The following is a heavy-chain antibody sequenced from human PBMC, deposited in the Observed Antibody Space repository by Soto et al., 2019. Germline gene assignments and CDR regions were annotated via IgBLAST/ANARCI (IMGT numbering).Heavy chain of an antibody. J-gene: IGHJ6*02. D-gene: IGHD5-12*01. CDR2: ISSSSTYT. Sequence: QVQLVESGGGLVKPGGSLRLSCAASGFTFSDYYMSWIRQAPGKGLEWVSYISSSSTYTNYADSMKGRFSISRDNAKNSLHLQMTSLRAEVTAVYYCAREQRWLQVDYYYGMDVWGQGTTVTVSS. CDR1: GFTFSDYY. CDR3: AREQRWLQVDYYYGMDV. V-gene: IGHV3-11*05.